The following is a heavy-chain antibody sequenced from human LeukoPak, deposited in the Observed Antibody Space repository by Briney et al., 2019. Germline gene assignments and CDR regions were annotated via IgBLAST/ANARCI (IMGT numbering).Heavy chain of an antibody. Sequence: GGSLRLSCAASGFTFSSYSMNWVRQAPGKGLEWVSSISSSSSYIYYADSVKGRFTISRDNAKNSLYLQMNSLRAEDTAVYYCARAPILTGYYSGPRHFDYRGQGTLVTVSS. J-gene: IGHJ4*02. D-gene: IGHD3-9*01. CDR3: ARAPILTGYYSGPRHFDY. V-gene: IGHV3-21*01. CDR1: GFTFSSYS. CDR2: ISSSSSYI.